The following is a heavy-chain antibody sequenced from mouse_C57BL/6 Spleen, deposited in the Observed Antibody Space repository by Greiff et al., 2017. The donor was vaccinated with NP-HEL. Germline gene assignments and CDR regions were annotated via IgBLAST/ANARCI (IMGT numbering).Heavy chain of an antibody. J-gene: IGHJ3*01. CDR1: GYTFTDYN. Sequence: VQLQQSGPELVKPGASVKMSCKASGYTFTDYNMHWVKQSHGKSLEWIGYINPNNGGTSYNQKFKGKATLTVNKSSSTAYMELRSLTSDYSAVYYCSSSFPPFAYWGQGTLVTVSA. V-gene: IGHV1-22*01. CDR2: INPNNGGT. CDR3: SSSFPPFAY. D-gene: IGHD1-2*01.